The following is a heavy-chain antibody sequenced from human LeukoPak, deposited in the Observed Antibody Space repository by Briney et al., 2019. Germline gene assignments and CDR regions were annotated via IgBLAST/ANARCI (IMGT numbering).Heavy chain of an antibody. CDR1: GGSISSYY. D-gene: IGHD3-9*01. Sequence: SETLSLTCAVSGGSISSYYWSWIRQPPGKGLEWIGYIYYSGSTNYNPSLKSRVTISVDTSKNQFSLKLSSVTAADTAVYYCATRGAAGYYNYWGQGTLVTVSS. CDR2: IYYSGST. CDR3: ATRGAAGYYNY. J-gene: IGHJ4*02. V-gene: IGHV4-59*01.